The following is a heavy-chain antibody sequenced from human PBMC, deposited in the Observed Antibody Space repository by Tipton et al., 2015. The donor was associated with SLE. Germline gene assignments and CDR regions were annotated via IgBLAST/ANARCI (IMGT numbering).Heavy chain of an antibody. J-gene: IGHJ4*02. V-gene: IGHV3-23*03. D-gene: IGHD1-26*01. CDR3: ARDRVVGADGGGYYLDY. CDR1: GFSFSSHA. Sequence: SLRLSCAASGFSFSSHAISWVRQAPGKGLEWVSVTYRGGTSYYVGSVRGRFTSSRDGSKNTLFLQMDSLTAEDTAVYYCARDRVVGADGGGYYLDYWGQGTLVTVSS. CDR2: TYRGGTS.